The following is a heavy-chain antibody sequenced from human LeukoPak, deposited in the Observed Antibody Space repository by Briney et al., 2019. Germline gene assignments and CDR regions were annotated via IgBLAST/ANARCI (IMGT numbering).Heavy chain of an antibody. CDR1: GGSFSGYY. CDR2: INHSGST. CDR3: ARDLDTTVTMKGMDV. V-gene: IGHV4-34*01. Sequence: SETLSLTCAVYGGSFSGYYWSWIRQPPGKGLEWIGEINHSGSTNYNPSLKSRVTISVDTSKNQFSLKLSSVTAADTAVYYCARDLDTTVTMKGMDVWGKGTTVTVSS. D-gene: IGHD4-17*01. J-gene: IGHJ6*04.